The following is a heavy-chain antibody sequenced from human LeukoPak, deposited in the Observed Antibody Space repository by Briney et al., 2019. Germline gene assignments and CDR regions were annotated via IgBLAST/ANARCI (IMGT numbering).Heavy chain of an antibody. J-gene: IGHJ4*02. CDR1: GGSFSGYY. CDR3: ARTWDLLGWFDF. Sequence: ASETLSLTCAVYGGSFSGYYWSWIRQPSGKGLEWIGEINHSGSTNYNPSLKSRVTISVDMSKNQFSLKLRSVTAADTAVYYCARTWDLLGWFDFWGQGALVTVSS. CDR2: INHSGST. D-gene: IGHD1-26*01. V-gene: IGHV4-34*01.